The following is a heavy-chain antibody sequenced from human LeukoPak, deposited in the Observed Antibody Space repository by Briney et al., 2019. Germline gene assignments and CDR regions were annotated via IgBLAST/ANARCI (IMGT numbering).Heavy chain of an antibody. V-gene: IGHV4-34*01. D-gene: IGHD6-19*01. CDR1: GGSFSGYY. CDR3: ARVSMAGSFDY. Sequence: SETLSLTCAVYGGSFSGYYWSWIRQPPGKGLEWIGEINHSGSTNYNPSLKSRVTISVVTSKNQFSLKLSSVTAADTAVYYCARVSMAGSFDYWGQGTLVTVSS. J-gene: IGHJ4*02. CDR2: INHSGST.